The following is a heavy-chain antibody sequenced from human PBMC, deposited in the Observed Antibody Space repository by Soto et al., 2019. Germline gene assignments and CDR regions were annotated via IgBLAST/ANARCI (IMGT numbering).Heavy chain of an antibody. V-gene: IGHV3-48*01. J-gene: IGHJ4*02. CDR1: GFTFSSYS. CDR2: ISSSSSTI. Sequence: GGSLRLSCAASGFTFSSYSMNWVRQAPGKGLEWVSYISSSSSTIYYADSVKGRFTISRDNAKNSLYLQMNSLRAEDTAVYYCARDSVGGYLNGDFDYWGQGTLVTVSS. D-gene: IGHD5-12*01. CDR3: ARDSVGGYLNGDFDY.